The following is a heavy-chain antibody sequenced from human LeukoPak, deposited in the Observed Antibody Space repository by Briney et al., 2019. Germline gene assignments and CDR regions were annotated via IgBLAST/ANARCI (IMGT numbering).Heavy chain of an antibody. Sequence: GGSLGLSGAASGFPFSDSYMSWIRQAAGKGLEWVSYISSSSSYTIFADSVKGRFTIPRDNAKNSLYLQMNSLRAEDTAVYYCAREASRGWGTRIDYWGQGTLVTVSS. D-gene: IGHD6-19*01. CDR1: GFPFSDSY. CDR3: AREASRGWGTRIDY. V-gene: IGHV3-11*05. J-gene: IGHJ4*02. CDR2: ISSSSSYT.